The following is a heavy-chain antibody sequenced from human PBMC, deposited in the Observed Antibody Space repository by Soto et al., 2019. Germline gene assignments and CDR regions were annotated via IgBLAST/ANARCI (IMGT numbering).Heavy chain of an antibody. CDR1: GFAFRSHA. V-gene: IGHV3-23*01. CDR2: ISGSGGST. D-gene: IGHD6-19*01. Sequence: GGSLRLSCAASGFAFRSHAMSLVRQAPGKGLEWVSAISGSGGSTYYADSVKARFTISRDNSKNTLHLQMNSLRAEDTALYYCAKDREVGAVADYWGQGTLVTVSS. CDR3: AKDREVGAVADY. J-gene: IGHJ4*02.